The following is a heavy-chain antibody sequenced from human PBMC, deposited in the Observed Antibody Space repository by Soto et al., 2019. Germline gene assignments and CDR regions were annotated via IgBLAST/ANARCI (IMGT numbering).Heavy chain of an antibody. Sequence: QVQLQESGPGLVKPSQTLSLTCTVSGGSISSGDYYWSWIRQPPGKGLEWIGYIYYSGSTYYNPSLKSRVTISRDTSKNQFSLKLSSVTAADTAVYYCARVSYDSSGYRNGGGYWGQGTLVTVSS. CDR1: GGSISSGDYY. CDR2: IYYSGST. J-gene: IGHJ4*02. V-gene: IGHV4-30-4*01. D-gene: IGHD3-22*01. CDR3: ARVSYDSSGYRNGGGY.